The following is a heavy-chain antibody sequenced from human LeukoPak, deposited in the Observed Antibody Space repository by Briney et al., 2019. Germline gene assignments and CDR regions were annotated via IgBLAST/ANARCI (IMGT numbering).Heavy chain of an antibody. Sequence: PGGSLRLSCAAAGFTFYNYAMTWVRQAPGKGLGWVSTITGSGGKTYSADSVKGRFTISRDNSKNTLYLQMNSLRAGDTAMYYCAKDLQSNANDWYGGIDYWGQGTLVTVSS. CDR1: GFTFYNYA. D-gene: IGHD3-9*01. V-gene: IGHV3-23*01. CDR3: AKDLQSNANDWYGGIDY. J-gene: IGHJ4*02. CDR2: ITGSGGKT.